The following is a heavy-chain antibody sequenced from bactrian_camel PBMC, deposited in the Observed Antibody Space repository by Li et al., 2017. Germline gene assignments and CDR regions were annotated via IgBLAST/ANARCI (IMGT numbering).Heavy chain of an antibody. D-gene: IGHD6*01. Sequence: VQLVESGGGLVQPGESLRLSCAASGFIFRDHYMNWVRQAPGKGLEWVSSISGSRRTYYSNSVKGRCTIARDNTKNTVYLRMISLESEDTALYYCAAGPWYTDEYRYWGQGTQVTVS. J-gene: IGHJ4*01. V-gene: IGHV3-2*01. CDR2: ISGSRRT. CDR1: GFIFRDHY. CDR3: AAGPWYTDEYRY.